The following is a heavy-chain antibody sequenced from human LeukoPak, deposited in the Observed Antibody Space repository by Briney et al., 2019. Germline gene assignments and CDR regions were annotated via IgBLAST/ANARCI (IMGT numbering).Heavy chain of an antibody. D-gene: IGHD6-19*01. J-gene: IGHJ4*02. CDR1: GFTFTNYW. V-gene: IGHV3-7*04. CDR3: ARGGIGSSGPVDY. CDR2: IKQDGSEK. Sequence: GGSLRLSCAASGFTFTNYWMSWVCQAPGKGLEWVANIKQDGSEKYYVDSVRGRFTISRDNAKNSLYLQMNSLRAEDTAVYYCARGGIGSSGPVDYWGQGTLVTVSS.